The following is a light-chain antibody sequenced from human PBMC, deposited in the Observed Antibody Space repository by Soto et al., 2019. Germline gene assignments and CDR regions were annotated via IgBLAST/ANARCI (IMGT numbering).Light chain of an antibody. V-gene: IGKV1-27*01. CDR2: AAS. CDR3: QKYNSAPIFT. Sequence: DIQMTQSPSSLSASVGDRVTITCRASQGISNYLAWYQQKPGKVPKLLIYAASTLQSGVPSRFSGSGSGTDFTLTISRLQPEDVATYYCQKYNSAPIFTFGPGTKVDIK. J-gene: IGKJ3*01. CDR1: QGISNY.